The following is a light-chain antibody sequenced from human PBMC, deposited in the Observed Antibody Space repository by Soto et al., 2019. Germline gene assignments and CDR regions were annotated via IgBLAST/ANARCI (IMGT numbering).Light chain of an antibody. CDR2: GAS. CDR3: QQSLITQYS. J-gene: IGKJ2*03. V-gene: IGKV1-39*01. Sequence: DIQMTQSPSSLSASVGDRVTITCRASQSVNRNLHWYQQRPGQAPKLLISGASSLQSGVPSRFSGSGSGTDFTLTISSLQPEDFATYYCQQSLITQYSFGQGTKLEIK. CDR1: QSVNRN.